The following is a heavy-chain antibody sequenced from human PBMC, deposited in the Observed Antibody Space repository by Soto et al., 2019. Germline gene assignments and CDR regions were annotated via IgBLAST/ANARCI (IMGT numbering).Heavy chain of an antibody. V-gene: IGHV3-21*01. CDR2: ITTSSTSI. CDR3: ARVQWLAPHI. CDR1: GFTFSSYS. D-gene: IGHD6-19*01. Sequence: EVQLVESGGGLVKPGGSLRLSCAASGFTFSSYSMNWVRQAPGKGLEWVSTITTSSTSIDYADSVKGRFTISRDNAKNSLYLQMNSLRVEDTAVYYCARVQWLAPHIWGQGTMVTVSS. J-gene: IGHJ3*02.